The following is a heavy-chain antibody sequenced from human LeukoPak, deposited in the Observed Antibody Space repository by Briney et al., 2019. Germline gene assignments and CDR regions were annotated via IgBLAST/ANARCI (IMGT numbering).Heavy chain of an antibody. V-gene: IGHV4-59*01. CDR1: GGSLSSYY. D-gene: IGHD6-6*01. CDR2: IYYSGST. J-gene: IGHJ5*02. Sequence: SETLSLTCTVSGGSLSSYYWSWIRQPPGKGLEWIGYIYYSGSTNYNPSLKSRVTISVDTSKNQFSLELSSVTAADTAVYYCGRRIAARPNWFDPWGQGTLVTVSS. CDR3: GRRIAARPNWFDP.